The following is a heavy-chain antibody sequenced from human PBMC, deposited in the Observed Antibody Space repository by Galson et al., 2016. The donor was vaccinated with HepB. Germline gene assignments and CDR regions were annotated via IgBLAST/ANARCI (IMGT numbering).Heavy chain of an antibody. J-gene: IGHJ6*03. Sequence: SETLSLTCDVSGGSFSLYYWTWIRQPPGKGLEWIGDINNSGTTKYNPSLESRVTISVDTSKNLLSLRLSSVTAADTAVYYCATGIAVAGKHYYHYMDVWGLGTLVTVSS. CDR2: INNSGTT. V-gene: IGHV4-34*01. D-gene: IGHD6-19*01. CDR3: ATGIAVAGKHYYHYMDV. CDR1: GGSFSLYY.